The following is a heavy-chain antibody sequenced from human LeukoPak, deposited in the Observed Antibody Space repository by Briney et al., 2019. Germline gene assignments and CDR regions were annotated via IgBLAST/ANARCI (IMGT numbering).Heavy chain of an antibody. D-gene: IGHD5-12*01. V-gene: IGHV3-21*01. CDR1: GFTFSSYS. J-gene: IGHJ6*03. CDR2: ISSSSSYI. CDR3: ARYGATSGSMDV. Sequence: GRSLRLSCAASGFTFSSYSMNWVRQAPGRGLEWVSSISSSSSYIYYADSVKGRFTISRDNAKNSLYLQMNSLRAEDTAVYYCARYGATSGSMDVWGKGTTVTVSS.